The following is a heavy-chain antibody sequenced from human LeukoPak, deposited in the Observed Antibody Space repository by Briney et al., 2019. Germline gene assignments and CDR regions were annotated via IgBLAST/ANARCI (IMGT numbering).Heavy chain of an antibody. CDR1: GYSISSGDH. V-gene: IGHV4-38-2*02. CDR3: AREMTGNPHN. CDR2: ISHSGST. D-gene: IGHD3-9*01. Sequence: SETLSLTCAVSGYSISSGDHWGWIRQPPGKGVEWIGSISHSGSTYYNPSLKSRVTISVDTSKNQFSLKLSSVTAADTAVYYCAREMTGNPHNWGQGTLVTVSS. J-gene: IGHJ4*02.